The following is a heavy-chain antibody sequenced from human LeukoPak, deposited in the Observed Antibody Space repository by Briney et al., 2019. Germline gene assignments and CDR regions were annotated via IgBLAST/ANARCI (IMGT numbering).Heavy chain of an antibody. CDR3: ARDWGIAVERTEGLDY. CDR1: VFTFSDYY. D-gene: IGHD6-19*01. J-gene: IGHJ4*02. Sequence: GGSLRLSCAASVFTFSDYYMSWIRQAPGKGLEWVSYISSSSSYTNYAGSVKGRFTISRDNAKNSLYLQMNSLRAEDTAVYYCARDWGIAVERTEGLDYWGQGTLVTVSS. V-gene: IGHV3-11*05. CDR2: ISSSSSYT.